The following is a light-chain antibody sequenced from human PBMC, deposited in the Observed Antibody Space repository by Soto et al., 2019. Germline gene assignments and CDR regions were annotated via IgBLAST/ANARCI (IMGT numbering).Light chain of an antibody. CDR1: RSNIGSNT. V-gene: IGLV1-44*01. CDR2: STN. CDR3: AAWDDSLTGPV. Sequence: QSVLTQPPSASGTPGQRVTISCSGSRSNIGSNTVNWYQQLPGAAPKLLIYSTNQRPSGVPDRFSASKSGTSASLASSGLQSEDEADYYCAAWDDSLTGPVFGGGTKVTVL. J-gene: IGLJ2*01.